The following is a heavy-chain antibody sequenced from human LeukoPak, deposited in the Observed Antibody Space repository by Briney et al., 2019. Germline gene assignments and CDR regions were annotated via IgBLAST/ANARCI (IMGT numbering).Heavy chain of an antibody. CDR3: ARVGAAAAPYYYYCYMDV. Sequence: SETLSLTCTVSGGSISSHYWSWIRQPPGKGLEWIGYIYYSGSTNYNPSLKSRVTISVDTSKNQFSLKLSSVTAADTAVYYCARVGAAAAPYYYYCYMDVWGKGTTVTVSS. V-gene: IGHV4-59*11. CDR2: IYYSGST. J-gene: IGHJ6*03. CDR1: GGSISSHY. D-gene: IGHD6-13*01.